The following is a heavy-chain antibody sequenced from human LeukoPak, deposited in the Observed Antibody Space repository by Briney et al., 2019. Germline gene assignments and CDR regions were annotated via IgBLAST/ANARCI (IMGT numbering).Heavy chain of an antibody. CDR3: VSTATFDH. J-gene: IGHJ4*02. CDR1: GFTFSLYW. D-gene: IGHD5/OR15-5a*01. Sequence: GGSLRLSRAASGFTFSLYWMSWVRQAPGKGLEWVANIKQDGSEKYYVDSVKGRFTISRDNARNSLYLQMNSLRAEDTAVYYCVSTATFDHWGQGTLVTVSS. V-gene: IGHV3-7*05. CDR2: IKQDGSEK.